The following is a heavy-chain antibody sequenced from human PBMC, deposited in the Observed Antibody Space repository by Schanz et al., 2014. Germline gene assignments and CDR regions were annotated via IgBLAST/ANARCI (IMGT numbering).Heavy chain of an antibody. CDR2: INSDGTTT. CDR3: AKDTGYCHGGACYCFEY. V-gene: IGHV3-74*01. J-gene: IGHJ4*02. CDR1: GFTFSTYW. D-gene: IGHD2-8*02. Sequence: EVQLVESGGGLVQPGGSLRLSCAASGFTFSTYWMHWVRQAPGKGLVWVSHINSDGTTTTYADSVKGRFTISRDNAENTLYLQMNSLRVEDTAVYFCAKDTGYCHGGACYCFEYWGLGILVTVSS.